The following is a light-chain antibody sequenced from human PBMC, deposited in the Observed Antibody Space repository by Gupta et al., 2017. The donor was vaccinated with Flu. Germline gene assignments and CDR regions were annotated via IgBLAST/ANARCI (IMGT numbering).Light chain of an antibody. CDR2: EVS. V-gene: IGLV2-14*01. J-gene: IGLJ2*01. CDR3: SSYTNANTVVV. Sequence: QSALTQPASLSASPGQSIAISCTATSSDIGGYDYVSWYQQHPFNSPKLMLFEVSRRPAGISDRFSGSRSGNTASLTISGLLAEDEAFYYCSSYTNANTVVVFGGGTKLTVL. CDR1: SSDIGGYDY.